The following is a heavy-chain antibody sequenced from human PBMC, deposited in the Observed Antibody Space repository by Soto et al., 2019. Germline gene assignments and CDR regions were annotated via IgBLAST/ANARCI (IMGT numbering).Heavy chain of an antibody. D-gene: IGHD6-13*01. CDR1: GYTLTELS. J-gene: IGHJ4*02. CDR2: FDPEDGET. Sequence: PGGSLRLSCKVSGYTLTELSMHWVRQAPGKGLEWMGGFDPEDGETIYAQKFQGRVTMTEDTSTDTAYMELSSLRSEDTAVYYCATGPLFRSSSWYGGFDYWGQGTLVTVSS. V-gene: IGHV1-24*01. CDR3: ATGPLFRSSSWYGGFDY.